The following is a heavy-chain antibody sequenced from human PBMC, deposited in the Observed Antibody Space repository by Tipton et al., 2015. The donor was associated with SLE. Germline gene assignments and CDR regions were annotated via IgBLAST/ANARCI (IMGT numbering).Heavy chain of an antibody. Sequence: QSGAEVKEPGSSVKVSCKSSGGTFSHHDISWVRQAPGQGLEWMGGVIPIFGTANYARKFQDRVTITTDEHTGTAYMELRSLRSEDTAIYFCVRGAAASRYFDYWGQGTLVTVSS. CDR1: GGTFSHHD. J-gene: IGHJ4*02. CDR2: VIPIFGTA. D-gene: IGHD2-2*01. V-gene: IGHV1-69*05. CDR3: VRGAAASRYFDY.